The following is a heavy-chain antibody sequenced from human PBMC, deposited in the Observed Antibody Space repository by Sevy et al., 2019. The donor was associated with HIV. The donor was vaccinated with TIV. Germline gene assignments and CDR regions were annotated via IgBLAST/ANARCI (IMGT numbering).Heavy chain of an antibody. CDR1: GFTFRTFA. CDR2: ISDIGTST. CDR3: AKYAGDFPHFDY. J-gene: IGHJ4*02. D-gene: IGHD7-27*01. Sequence: GGSLRLSCAASGFTFRTFAMSWVRQAPGKGLQWVSSISDIGTSTYYADSVEGRFTISRDNSKKTLYLQMNSLRAEDTALYYCAKYAGDFPHFDYWGQGTLVTVSS. V-gene: IGHV3-23*01.